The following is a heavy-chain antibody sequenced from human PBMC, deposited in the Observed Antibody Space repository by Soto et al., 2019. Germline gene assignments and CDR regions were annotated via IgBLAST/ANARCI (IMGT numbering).Heavy chain of an antibody. V-gene: IGHV3-48*03. J-gene: IGHJ4*01. CDR3: ARGFGRFNY. CDR1: GFTFNDFE. CDR2: IDGSGTTK. D-gene: IGHD3-10*01. Sequence: EVQLLESGGGLVQPGGSLRLSCGVSGFTFNDFEMNWVRQAPGKGLEWLAYIDGSGTTKKYADSVRGRFTISRDNPNNSLFLQMSSLIAADTAIYYCARGFGRFNYWGHGTLVSVSS.